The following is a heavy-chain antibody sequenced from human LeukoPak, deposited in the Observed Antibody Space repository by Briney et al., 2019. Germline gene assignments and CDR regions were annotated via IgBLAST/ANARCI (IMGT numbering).Heavy chain of an antibody. V-gene: IGHV1-69*13. D-gene: IGHD3-3*01. Sequence: SVKVSCKASGGTFSSYAISWVRQAPGQGLEWMGGVIPIFGTANYAQKFQGRVTITADESTSTAYMELSSLRSEDTAVYYCASSLARITIFGVVHMGAFDIWGQGTMVTVSS. CDR3: ASSLARITIFGVVHMGAFDI. J-gene: IGHJ3*02. CDR1: GGTFSSYA. CDR2: VIPIFGTA.